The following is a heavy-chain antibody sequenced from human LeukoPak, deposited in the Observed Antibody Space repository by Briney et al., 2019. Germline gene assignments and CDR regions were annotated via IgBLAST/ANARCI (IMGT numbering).Heavy chain of an antibody. CDR2: ISGNGGYT. CDR1: GLTFSSHA. V-gene: IGHV3-23*01. D-gene: IGHD6-13*01. CDR3: AKDHGYSTATHFDC. Sequence: PGGSLRLSCAASGLTFSSHAMSWVRQAPGKGLEWVSGISGNGGYTYYADSVKGRFTISRDNSKDTLYLQMTSLRAEDTAVYYCAKDHGYSTATHFDCWGQGTLVTVSS. J-gene: IGHJ4*02.